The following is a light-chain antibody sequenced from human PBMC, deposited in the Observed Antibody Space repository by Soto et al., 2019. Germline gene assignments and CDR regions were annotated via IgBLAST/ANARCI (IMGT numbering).Light chain of an antibody. Sequence: QSVLTQPPSASGSPGQAVTISCTGTSRDIGGYDFVSWYQVRPGEAPQLIIYDVSKRPSGVPDRFSGSKSGNTASLIISGLQAEDEADYYCCSYAGSYTYVFGAGTKVT. CDR3: CSYAGSYTYV. J-gene: IGLJ1*01. CDR1: SRDIGGYDF. V-gene: IGLV2-11*01. CDR2: DVS.